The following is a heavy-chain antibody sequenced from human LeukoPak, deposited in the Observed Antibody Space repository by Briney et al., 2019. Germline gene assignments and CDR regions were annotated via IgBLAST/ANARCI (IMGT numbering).Heavy chain of an antibody. CDR1: GFTFSSYA. D-gene: IGHD4-23*01. Sequence: GGSLRLSCAAPGFTFSSYAMSWVRQAPGKGLEWVSAISGSGGSTYYADSVKGRFTISRDNSKNTLYLQMNSLRAEDTAVYYCAKRNGGNSGAFDYWGQGTLVTVSS. CDR3: AKRNGGNSGAFDY. J-gene: IGHJ4*02. V-gene: IGHV3-23*01. CDR2: ISGSGGST.